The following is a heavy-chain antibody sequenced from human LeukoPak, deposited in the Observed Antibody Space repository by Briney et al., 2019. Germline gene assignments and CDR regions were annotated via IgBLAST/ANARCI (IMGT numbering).Heavy chain of an antibody. CDR1: GFTFDDYA. V-gene: IGHV3-9*01. CDR2: ISWNSGSI. Sequence: GGSLRLSCEASGFTFDDYAMHWVRHAPGKGLEWVSGISWNSGSIGYANSVKGRFTISRDNAKNSLYLQMNSLRAEDTALYYCAKDSSNYVWGSYRYYGLDYWGQGTLVTVSS. D-gene: IGHD3-16*02. CDR3: AKDSSNYVWGSYRYYGLDY. J-gene: IGHJ4*02.